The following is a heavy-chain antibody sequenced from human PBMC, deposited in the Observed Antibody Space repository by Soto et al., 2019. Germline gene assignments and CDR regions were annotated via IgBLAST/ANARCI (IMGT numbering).Heavy chain of an antibody. D-gene: IGHD6-19*01. CDR1: GFTFSSYG. CDR3: ARVGYSSGWYPLDY. Sequence: PGGSLRLSCAASGFTFSSYGMHWVRQAPGKGLEWVAVIWYDGSNKYYADSVKGRFTISRDNSKNTLYLQMNSLRAEDTAVYYCARVGYSSGWYPLDYWGQGTLVTVSS. CDR2: IWYDGSNK. V-gene: IGHV3-33*01. J-gene: IGHJ4*02.